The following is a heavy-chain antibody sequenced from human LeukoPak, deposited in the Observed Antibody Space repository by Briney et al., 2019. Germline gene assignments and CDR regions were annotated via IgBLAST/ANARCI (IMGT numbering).Heavy chain of an antibody. CDR2: ISNSSSYI. Sequence: GGSLRLSCAASGFTFSSYSMNWVRQAPGKGLEWDSSISNSSSYIYYADSVKGRFTTSRDNAKNSLYLQMNSLRAEDTAVYYCADYRQPQGLDYWGQGTLVTVSS. D-gene: IGHD4-11*01. J-gene: IGHJ4*02. CDR3: ADYRQPQGLDY. V-gene: IGHV3-21*04. CDR1: GFTFSSYS.